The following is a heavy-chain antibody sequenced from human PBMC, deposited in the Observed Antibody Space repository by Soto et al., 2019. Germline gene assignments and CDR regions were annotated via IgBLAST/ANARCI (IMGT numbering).Heavy chain of an antibody. V-gene: IGHV2-5*01. D-gene: IGHD5-18*01. Sequence: QNTLKESGPTLVKPTQTLTLTCTFSGFSLTTRGVGVGWISQPQGKALKWLALTYWHDEEGYSPSLISMLTITKHTSKKQVVLTIINMDPVDTATYYCAHRPRGYSYHFDYWGQGTLVTVSS. J-gene: IGHJ4*02. CDR1: GFSLTTRGVG. CDR2: TYWHDEE. CDR3: AHRPRGYSYHFDY.